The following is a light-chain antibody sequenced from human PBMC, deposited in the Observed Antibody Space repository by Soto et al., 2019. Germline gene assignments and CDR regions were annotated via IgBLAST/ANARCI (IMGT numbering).Light chain of an antibody. J-gene: IGLJ2*01. V-gene: IGLV2-14*01. CDR3: SSYTSSSTPGV. Sequence: QAVVTQPASVSGSPGQSITISCTGTSSDVGGYNYVSWYQQHPGKAPKLMIYDVSNRPSGVSNRFSGSKSGNTASLTISGLQAEDEADYYCSSYTSSSTPGVFGGGTKLTVL. CDR2: DVS. CDR1: SSDVGGYNY.